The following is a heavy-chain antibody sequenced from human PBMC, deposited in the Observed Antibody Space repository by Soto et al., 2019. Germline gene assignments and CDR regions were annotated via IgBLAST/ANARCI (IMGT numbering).Heavy chain of an antibody. J-gene: IGHJ6*02. Sequence: EVQLLESGGGLVQPGGSLRLSCTVSGFTFSSYAMTWVRQAPGKGLEWVSAISGSGGGTYYADSVKGRFTISRDNSKNTRYLQLDSLRVEDTALYYCAKDREWFGEFAYYYYGMNVWGQGTTVTVSS. CDR2: ISGSGGGT. CDR3: AKDREWFGEFAYYYYGMNV. D-gene: IGHD3-10*01. V-gene: IGHV3-23*01. CDR1: GFTFSSYA.